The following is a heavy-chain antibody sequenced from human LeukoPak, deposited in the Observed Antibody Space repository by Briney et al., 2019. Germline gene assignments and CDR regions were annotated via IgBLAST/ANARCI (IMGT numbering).Heavy chain of an antibody. V-gene: IGHV3-48*01. Sequence: GGSLRLSCAASGFTFSSYSMNWVRQAPGKGLEWVSYISSSSSTIYYADSVKGRFTISRDNAKNSLYLQMNSLRAEDTAVYYCARSKGYCSGGSCLSFDSWGQGTLVTVSS. CDR1: GFTFSSYS. CDR2: ISSSSSTI. CDR3: ARSKGYCSGGSCLSFDS. J-gene: IGHJ4*02. D-gene: IGHD2-15*01.